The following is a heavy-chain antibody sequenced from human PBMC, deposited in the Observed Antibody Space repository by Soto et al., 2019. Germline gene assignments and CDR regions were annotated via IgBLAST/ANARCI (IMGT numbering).Heavy chain of an antibody. CDR3: ARYKSNYYYGMDV. CDR2: IYYSGIT. J-gene: IGHJ6*01. V-gene: IGHV4-59*01. Sequence: LETLSHTWTVSGGSSRSIDWSWIRKKTGKGLEWIGYIYYSGITNYNPSLKSRVTISVDTSKNQFSLKLSSVTAADTAVYYCARYKSNYYYGMDVWGQGTTVTVSS. D-gene: IGHD1-20*01. CDR1: GGSSRSID.